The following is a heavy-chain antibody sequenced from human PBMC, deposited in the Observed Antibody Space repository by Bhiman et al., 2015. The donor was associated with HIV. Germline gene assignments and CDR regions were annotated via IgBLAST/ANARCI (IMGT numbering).Heavy chain of an antibody. V-gene: IGHV3-30*18. CDR3: AKVPYSSSWTYYYYYYMDV. CDR1: GFSFSNYG. CDR2: ISYDGSHK. D-gene: IGHD6-13*01. Sequence: QVQVVESGGGVVQPGRSLRLSCAASGFSFSNYGMHWVRQAPGKGLEWVAVISYDGSHKYYADSVKGRFTISRDNSRNTLYLQMISLTAEDTAVYYCAKVPYSSSWTYYYYYYMDVWAKGPRSPSP. J-gene: IGHJ6*03.